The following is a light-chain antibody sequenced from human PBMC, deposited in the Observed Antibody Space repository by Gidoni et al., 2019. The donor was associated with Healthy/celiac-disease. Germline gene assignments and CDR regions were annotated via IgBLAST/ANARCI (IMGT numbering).Light chain of an antibody. CDR2: LGS. CDR1: QSLLHSNGYNY. Sequence: DILMTQSPPSLPVTPGEPASISCRSSQSLLHSNGYNYLDWYLQKPGQSPQLLIYLGSNRASGVPDRFSGSGAGTDFTLKISRVEAEDVGVYYCMQALQTPLTFGGGTKVEIK. V-gene: IGKV2-28*01. CDR3: MQALQTPLT. J-gene: IGKJ4*01.